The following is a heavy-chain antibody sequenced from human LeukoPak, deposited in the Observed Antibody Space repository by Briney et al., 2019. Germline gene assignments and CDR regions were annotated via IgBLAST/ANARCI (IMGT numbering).Heavy chain of an antibody. Sequence: PSETPSLTCTVSGGSISSYYWSWIRQPPGKGLEWIGYIYYSGSTNYNPSLKSRVTISVDTSKNQFSLKLSSVTAADTAVYYCARYGAYSSSFNYYYYYYMDVWGKGTTVTVSS. CDR3: ARYGAYSSSFNYYYYYYMDV. J-gene: IGHJ6*03. V-gene: IGHV4-59*01. D-gene: IGHD6-6*01. CDR2: IYYSGST. CDR1: GGSISSYY.